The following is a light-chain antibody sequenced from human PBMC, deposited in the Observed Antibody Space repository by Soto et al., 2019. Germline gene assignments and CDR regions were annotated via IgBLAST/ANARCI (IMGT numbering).Light chain of an antibody. Sequence: DIPMTQSPSSLSVSVGDRVTISCRSSQTISPYLSWYQQKFGEAPKRLIYYVSTLQSGVPSRFSGGGSGTEFNLTIDTLQPEDLATYFCQQSYTMPFTFGPGTKVEIK. CDR3: QQSYTMPFT. CDR2: YVS. J-gene: IGKJ3*01. V-gene: IGKV1-39*01. CDR1: QTISPY.